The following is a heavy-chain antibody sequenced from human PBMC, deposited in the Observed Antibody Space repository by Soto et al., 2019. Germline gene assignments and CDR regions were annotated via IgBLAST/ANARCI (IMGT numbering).Heavy chain of an antibody. D-gene: IGHD2-15*01. CDR1: GFTFSSYG. V-gene: IGHV3-30*18. J-gene: IGHJ6*02. Sequence: GGSLRLSCAASGFTFSSYGMHWVRQAPGKGLEWVAVISYDGSNKYYADSVKGRFTISRDNSKNTLYLQMDSLRAEDTAVYYCAKDRGYCSGGRCRHYYYGMDVWGQGTTVTVSS. CDR2: ISYDGSNK. CDR3: AKDRGYCSGGRCRHYYYGMDV.